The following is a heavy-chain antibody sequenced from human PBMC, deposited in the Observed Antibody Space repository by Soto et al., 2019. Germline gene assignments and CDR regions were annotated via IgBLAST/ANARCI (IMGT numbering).Heavy chain of an antibody. Sequence: EVQLVDSGGGLVQPGWSLRLSCAASGFIFSNYVMSWVRQAPGKGLEWVSSISDSGGTSYYADSVKGRFTISRDNSKNTLSLQMNSLRAEDTAIYYCAKRPRALLTFDYWGQGPLVTVSS. J-gene: IGHJ4*02. V-gene: IGHV3-23*04. D-gene: IGHD1-26*01. CDR2: ISDSGGTS. CDR3: AKRPRALLTFDY. CDR1: GFIFSNYV.